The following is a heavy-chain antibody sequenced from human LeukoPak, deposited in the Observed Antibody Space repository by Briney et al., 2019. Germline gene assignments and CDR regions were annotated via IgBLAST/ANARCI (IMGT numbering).Heavy chain of an antibody. CDR3: ARSAGDYYDSSGPDY. J-gene: IGHJ4*02. CDR1: GFTFSSYW. CDR2: IKQDGSEK. D-gene: IGHD3-22*01. V-gene: IGHV3-7*01. Sequence: GGSLRLSCAASGFTFSSYWMSWVRQAPGKGLEWVANIKQDGSEKYYVDSVKGRFTISRDNAKNSLYLQMNSLRAEDTAVYYCARSAGDYYDSSGPDYWGQGTLVTVSS.